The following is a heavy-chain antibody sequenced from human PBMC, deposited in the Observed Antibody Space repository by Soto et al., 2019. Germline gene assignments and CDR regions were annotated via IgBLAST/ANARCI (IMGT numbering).Heavy chain of an antibody. J-gene: IGHJ4*02. D-gene: IGHD1-1*01. CDR2: IYWDDSK. CDR3: AQQYNWNFDN. CDR1: GFTLNTHGMG. Sequence: QITLEESGPTLVKATQTLTLTCALSGFTLNTHGMGVAWVRQPPGKALEWLALIYWDDSKYYSPSLESRLTVTKVTSNNQVVLTMTNMDPGDTATYFCAQQYNWNFDNWGRGTLITVSS. V-gene: IGHV2-5*02.